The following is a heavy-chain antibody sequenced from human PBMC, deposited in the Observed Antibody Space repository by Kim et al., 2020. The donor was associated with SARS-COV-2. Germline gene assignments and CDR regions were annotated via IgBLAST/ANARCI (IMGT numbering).Heavy chain of an antibody. CDR1: GFTFSSYS. J-gene: IGHJ4*02. CDR2: ISSSSSTI. Sequence: GGSLRLSCAASGFTFSSYSMNWVRQAPGKGLEWVSYISSSSSTIYYADSVKGRFTISRDNAKNSLYLQMNSLRDEDTAVYYCARDNWLGKYYYDSSGSNAGVYWGQGTLVTVSS. D-gene: IGHD3-22*01. CDR3: ARDNWLGKYYYDSSGSNAGVY. V-gene: IGHV3-48*02.